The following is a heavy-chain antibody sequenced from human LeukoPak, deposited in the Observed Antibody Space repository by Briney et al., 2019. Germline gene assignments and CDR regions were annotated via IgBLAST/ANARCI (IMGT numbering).Heavy chain of an antibody. CDR1: GGSISSYY. CDR2: IYYSGST. D-gene: IGHD3-3*01. Sequence: SETLSLTCTVSGGSISSYYWSCIRQPPLKGLEWIGYIYYSGSTNYNPSLKSRVTISVDTSKNQFSLKLSSVTAADTAVYYCARDWSGYSNYWYFDLWGRGTLVTVSS. V-gene: IGHV4-59*01. CDR3: ARDWSGYSNYWYFDL. J-gene: IGHJ2*01.